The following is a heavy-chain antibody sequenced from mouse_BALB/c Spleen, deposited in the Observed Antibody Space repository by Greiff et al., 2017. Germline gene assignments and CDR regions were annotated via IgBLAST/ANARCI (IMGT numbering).Heavy chain of an antibody. Sequence: EVQLQESGPGLVKPSQSLSLTCSVTGYSITSGYYWNWIRQFPGNKLEWMGYISYDGSNNYNPSLKNRISITRDTSKNQFFLKLNSVTTEDTATYYGARGLYYGSSPYYFDYWGQGTTLTVSS. CDR1: GYSITSGYY. D-gene: IGHD1-1*01. CDR3: ARGLYYGSSPYYFDY. V-gene: IGHV3-6*02. CDR2: ISYDGSN. J-gene: IGHJ2*01.